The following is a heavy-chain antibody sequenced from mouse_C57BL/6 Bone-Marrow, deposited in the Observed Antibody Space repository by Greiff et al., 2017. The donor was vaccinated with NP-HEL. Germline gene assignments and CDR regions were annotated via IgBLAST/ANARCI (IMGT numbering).Heavy chain of an antibody. CDR3: ARSPLWLRRNYYAMDY. CDR2: ISYSGST. D-gene: IGHD2-2*01. CDR1: GYSITSYY. J-gene: IGHJ4*01. Sequence: EVQGVESGPGLAKPSQTLSLTCSVTGYSITSYYWNWIRKFPGNKLEYMGYISYSGSTYYNPSLKSRISINRDTSKNQYYLQLNSVTTEDTATYYCARSPLWLRRNYYAMDYWGQGTSVTVSS. V-gene: IGHV3-8*01.